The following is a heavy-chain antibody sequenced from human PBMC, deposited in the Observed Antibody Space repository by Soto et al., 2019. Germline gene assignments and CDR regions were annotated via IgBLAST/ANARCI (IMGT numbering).Heavy chain of an antibody. D-gene: IGHD2-21*01. J-gene: IGHJ4*02. CDR3: SKGVQCLPIPDY. CDR1: GFTFSSYA. Sequence: GGSLRLSCAASGFTFSSYAISWVRQAPGKGLEWVSSISGSGISTYYADSVKGRFTVSRDNSRNTLFLQMNSLRAEDTAVYYCSKGVQCLPIPDYWGQGTLVTVSS. CDR2: ISGSGIST. V-gene: IGHV3-23*01.